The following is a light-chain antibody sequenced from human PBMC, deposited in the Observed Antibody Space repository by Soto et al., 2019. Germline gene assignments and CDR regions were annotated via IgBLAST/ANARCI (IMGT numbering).Light chain of an antibody. Sequence: QSALTQPASVSGSPGQSITISCTGTSSDVGGYNYLSWYQHHPGKAPNLMIYDVSDRPSGVSNRFSGSKSGNTASLTISGLQTEDEADYYCSSYTSSSTRVFGTGTKLTVL. CDR1: SSDVGGYNY. CDR2: DVS. J-gene: IGLJ1*01. V-gene: IGLV2-14*03. CDR3: SSYTSSSTRV.